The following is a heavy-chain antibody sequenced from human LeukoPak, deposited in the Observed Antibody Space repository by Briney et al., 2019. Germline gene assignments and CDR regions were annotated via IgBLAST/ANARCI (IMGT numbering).Heavy chain of an antibody. Sequence: GESLKISCKGSGYSFTSYWIGWVRQMPGKGLEWMGIIYPGDSDTRYSPSFQGQVTISADKSISTAYLQWSSLKASDTAMYYCARRYYGSGSSGYYFDYWGQGTLVTVSS. CDR1: GYSFTSYW. J-gene: IGHJ4*02. CDR2: IYPGDSDT. CDR3: ARRYYGSGSSGYYFDY. V-gene: IGHV5-51*01. D-gene: IGHD3-10*01.